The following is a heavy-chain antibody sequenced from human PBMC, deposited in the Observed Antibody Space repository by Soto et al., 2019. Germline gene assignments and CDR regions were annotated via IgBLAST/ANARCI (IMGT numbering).Heavy chain of an antibody. CDR3: ARVNHLDAFDI. CDR2: ISSSSSYI. V-gene: IGHV3-21*01. CDR1: RFTFSSYS. Sequence: EVQLVESGGGLVKPGGSLRLCCAASRFTFSSYSMNWVRQAPGKGLEWVSSISSSSSYIYYADSVKGRFTISRDNAKNSLYLQMNSLRAEDTAVYYCARVNHLDAFDIWGQGTMVTVSS. J-gene: IGHJ3*02.